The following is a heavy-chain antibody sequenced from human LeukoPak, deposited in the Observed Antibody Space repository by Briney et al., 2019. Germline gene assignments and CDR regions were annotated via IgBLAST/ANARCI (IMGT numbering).Heavy chain of an antibody. Sequence: SETLSLTCAVSGGSISSSNWWSWVRQPPGKGLEWIGEIYHSESTNYNPSLKSRVTMSVDKSKNHFSLKLSSVTAADTAVYYCARGGGYDGNDYWGQGTLVTVSS. V-gene: IGHV4-4*02. D-gene: IGHD5-12*01. J-gene: IGHJ4*02. CDR3: ARGGGYDGNDY. CDR2: IYHSEST. CDR1: GGSISSSNW.